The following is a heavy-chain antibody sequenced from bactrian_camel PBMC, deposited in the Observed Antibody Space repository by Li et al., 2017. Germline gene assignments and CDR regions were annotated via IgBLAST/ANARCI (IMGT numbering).Heavy chain of an antibody. D-gene: IGHD6*01. V-gene: IGHV3S63*01. CDR1: GFSFDDSI. CDR2: ISSDGAT. J-gene: IGHJ4*01. Sequence: HVQLVESGGASVQVGGSLRLSCLASGFSFDDSIMAWYREAPGLGCELVSHISSDGATFSTDSVKGRFTISQDNAKNTVYLQMNNLEPEDTAVCYCAVLRPRAPPQVVHGRRQDECALNNYWGQGTQVTVS. CDR3: AVLRPRAPPQVVHGRRQDECALNNY.